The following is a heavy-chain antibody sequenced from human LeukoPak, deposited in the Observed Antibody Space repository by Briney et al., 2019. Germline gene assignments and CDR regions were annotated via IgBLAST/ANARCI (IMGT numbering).Heavy chain of an antibody. CDR2: IIPIFGTA. CDR1: GGTFSSYA. CDR3: ARGLPDPRTTVGTYYYYYMDV. D-gene: IGHD4-11*01. J-gene: IGHJ6*03. V-gene: IGHV1-69*13. Sequence: ASVKVSCKASGGTFSSYAISWVRQAPGQGLEWMGGIIPIFGTANYAQKFQGRVTITADESTSTAYMELSSLRSEDTAVYYCARGLPDPRTTVGTYYYYYMDVWGKGTTVTVSS.